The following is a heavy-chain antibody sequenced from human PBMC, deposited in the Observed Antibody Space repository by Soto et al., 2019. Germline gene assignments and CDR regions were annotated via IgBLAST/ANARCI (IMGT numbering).Heavy chain of an antibody. Sequence: ASVKVSCKASGYTFTSYDIKWVRQATGQGLEWMGWMNPNSGNTGYAQKFQGRVTMTRNTSISTAYMELSSLRSEDTAVYYCARGTYYYDSSGYYCDNDYWGQGTLVTVSS. J-gene: IGHJ4*02. V-gene: IGHV1-8*01. CDR2: MNPNSGNT. D-gene: IGHD3-22*01. CDR1: GYTFTSYD. CDR3: ARGTYYYDSSGYYCDNDY.